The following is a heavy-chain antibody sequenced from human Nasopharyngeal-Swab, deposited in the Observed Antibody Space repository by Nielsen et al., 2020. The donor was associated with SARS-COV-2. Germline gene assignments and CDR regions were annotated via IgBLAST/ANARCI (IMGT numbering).Heavy chain of an antibody. V-gene: IGHV4-59*01. J-gene: IGHJ3*01. Sequence: WIRQPPGKGLEWIGYIRHSETTKYNPSLKSRVSISIGTFKNSYSLRLTSVTAADTAVYYCARGGPIGVAGFKPFGLWGQGTMVTVSS. CDR2: IRHSETT. CDR3: ARGGPIGVAGFKPFGL. D-gene: IGHD6-19*01.